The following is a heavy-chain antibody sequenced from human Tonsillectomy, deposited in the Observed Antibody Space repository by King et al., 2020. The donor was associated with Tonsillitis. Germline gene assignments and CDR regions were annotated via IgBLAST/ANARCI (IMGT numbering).Heavy chain of an antibody. J-gene: IGHJ4*02. CDR3: ARSLRQQVVPHCDY. CDR1: GYRFTNYW. Sequence: VQLVESGAEVKKPGESLKISCKGSGYRFTNYWIGWVRQMPGKGLEWMGIIYPGDSDTRISPSFQGQVTISADNSITTAYLQWSSLKASDTAMYYCARSLRQQVVPHCDYWGQGTLVTVSS. CDR2: IYPGDSDT. D-gene: IGHD6-13*01. V-gene: IGHV5-51*01.